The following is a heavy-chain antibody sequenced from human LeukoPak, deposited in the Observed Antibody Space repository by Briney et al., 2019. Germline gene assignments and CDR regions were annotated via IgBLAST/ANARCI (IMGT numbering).Heavy chain of an antibody. CDR1: GGSISSSSYY. D-gene: IGHD3-10*01. CDR3: ARHPRLLWFGLLDY. CDR2: IYYSGST. V-gene: IGHV4-39*01. J-gene: IGHJ4*02. Sequence: KPSETLSLTCTVSGGSISSSSYYWGWIRQPPGKGLEWIGSIYYSGSTYYNPSLKSRVTISVDTSKNQFSLKLSSVTAADTAVYYCARHPRLLWFGLLDYWGQGTLVTVSS.